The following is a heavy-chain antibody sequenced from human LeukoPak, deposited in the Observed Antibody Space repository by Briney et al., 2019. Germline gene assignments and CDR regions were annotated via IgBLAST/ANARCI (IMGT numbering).Heavy chain of an antibody. J-gene: IGHJ4*02. CDR1: GYSFTSYA. D-gene: IGHD6-19*01. Sequence: GASVKVSCKASGYSFTSYAMNWVRQAPGQGLEWKGWINTNTGNPTYAQGFTGRCVFSLDTSVSTAYLQISSLKAEDTAVYSCARVAEYSSGWYDPFDYWGQGTLVTVSS. CDR2: INTNTGNP. CDR3: ARVAEYSSGWYDPFDY. V-gene: IGHV7-4-1*02.